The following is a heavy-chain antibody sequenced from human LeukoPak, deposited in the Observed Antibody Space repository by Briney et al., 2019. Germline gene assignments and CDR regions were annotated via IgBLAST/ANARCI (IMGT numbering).Heavy chain of an antibody. CDR1: GGTFSSYA. Sequence: SVKVSCTASGGTFSSYAISWVRQAPGQGLEWMGGIIPIFGTANYAQKFQGRVTITTDESTSTAYMELSSLRSEDTAVYYCARVGGFLEWFYFDYWGQGTLVTVSS. V-gene: IGHV1-69*05. CDR3: ARVGGFLEWFYFDY. D-gene: IGHD3-3*01. CDR2: IIPIFGTA. J-gene: IGHJ4*02.